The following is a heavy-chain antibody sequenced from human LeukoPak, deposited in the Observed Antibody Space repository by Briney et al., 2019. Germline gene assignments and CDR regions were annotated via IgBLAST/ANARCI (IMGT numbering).Heavy chain of an antibody. D-gene: IGHD3-10*01. Sequence: GRSLRLSCAASGFTFDDYAMHWVRQAPGKGLEWVSGISWNSGSIGYADSVKGRFTISRDNAKNSLYLQMNSLRVEDTAVYYCTKASGSSRPYYFDFWGQGTLVTVSS. CDR3: TKASGSSRPYYFDF. CDR1: GFTFDDYA. J-gene: IGHJ4*02. V-gene: IGHV3-9*01. CDR2: ISWNSGSI.